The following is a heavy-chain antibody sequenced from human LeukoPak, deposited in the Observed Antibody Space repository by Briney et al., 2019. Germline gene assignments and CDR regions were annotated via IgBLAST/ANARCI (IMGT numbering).Heavy chain of an antibody. CDR2: ISGYNGNT. Sequence: ASVKVSCKASGYTFTSYGISWVRQAPGQGLEWMGWISGYNGNTNYAQMLQGRVTMTEDTSTDTAYMELSSLRSEDTAVYYCATYGDTHFDYWGQGTLVTVSS. J-gene: IGHJ4*02. CDR1: GYTFTSYG. V-gene: IGHV1-18*01. D-gene: IGHD4-17*01. CDR3: ATYGDTHFDY.